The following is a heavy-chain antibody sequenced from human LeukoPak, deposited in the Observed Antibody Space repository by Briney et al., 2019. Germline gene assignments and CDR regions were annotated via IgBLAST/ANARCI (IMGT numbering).Heavy chain of an antibody. CDR1: GFTFSTYA. V-gene: IGHV3-23*01. D-gene: IGHD2-21*02. Sequence: PGGSLRLSCAASGFTFSTYAMSWVRHSPGKGLEWVSAISGSGGSTYYADSVKGRFTISRDNSKNTLYLQMNSLRAEDTAVYYCARPSNAYCGGDCYSDIDYWGQGTLVTVSS. CDR3: ARPSNAYCGGDCYSDIDY. J-gene: IGHJ4*02. CDR2: ISGSGGST.